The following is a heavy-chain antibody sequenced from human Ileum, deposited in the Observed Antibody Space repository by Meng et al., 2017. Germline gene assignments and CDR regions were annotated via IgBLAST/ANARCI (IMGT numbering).Heavy chain of an antibody. CDR1: GASISSGYW. CDR2: IHHGGGT. J-gene: IGHJ5*02. V-gene: IGHV4-4*02. CDR3: ARNGAYSADP. Sequence: GQLQESGPGRVEPSGTLSLTCAVSGASISSGYWWSWVRQPPGKGLEWIGEIHHGGGTNYNPSLKSRVTISVDKSSNQYTLRLTSVTAADMAMYYCARNGAYSADPWGQGTLVTVSS. D-gene: IGHD2-21*01.